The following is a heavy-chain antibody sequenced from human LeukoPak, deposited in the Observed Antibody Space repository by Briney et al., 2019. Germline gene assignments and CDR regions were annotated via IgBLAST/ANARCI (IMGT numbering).Heavy chain of an antibody. CDR2: ISSSSSTI. V-gene: IGHV3-48*04. CDR3: ARGLRLGELSFDY. J-gene: IGHJ4*02. CDR1: GFTFSSYS. D-gene: IGHD3-16*02. Sequence: GGSLRLSCAASGFTFSSYSMNWVRQAPGKGLEWVSYISSSSSTIYYADSVKGRFTISRDNAKNSLYLQMNSLRAEDTAVYYCARGLRLGELSFDYWGQGTLVTVSS.